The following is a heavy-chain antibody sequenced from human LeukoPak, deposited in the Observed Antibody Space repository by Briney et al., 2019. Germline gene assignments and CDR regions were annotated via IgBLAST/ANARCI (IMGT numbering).Heavy chain of an antibody. J-gene: IGHJ5*02. Sequence: HPGGSLRLSCAASGFTFSTYWMHWVRQAPGKGLVWVSRIKSDGSSTSYADSVKGRFTIPRDNAKNTLYLQMNSLRAEGTAVYYCARDYSYSGNWFDPWGQGTLVTVSS. CDR2: IKSDGSST. CDR3: ARDYSYSGNWFDP. CDR1: GFTFSTYW. V-gene: IGHV3-74*01. D-gene: IGHD4-11*01.